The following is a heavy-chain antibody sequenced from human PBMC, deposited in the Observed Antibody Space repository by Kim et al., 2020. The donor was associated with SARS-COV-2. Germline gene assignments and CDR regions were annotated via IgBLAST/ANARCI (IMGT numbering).Heavy chain of an antibody. V-gene: IGHV3-49*03. CDR1: GFTFGDYA. CDR3: TREAGGESDF. J-gene: IGHJ4*02. Sequence: GGSLRLSCTTSGFTFGDYAMDWLRQAPGKGLEWVGFIRHKGYGGTAEYAASVKGRFTISRDDSKSIAYLHMNSLRVEDTAVYYCTREAGGESDFWGQGTLVTVSS. D-gene: IGHD3-16*01. CDR2: IRHKGYGGTA.